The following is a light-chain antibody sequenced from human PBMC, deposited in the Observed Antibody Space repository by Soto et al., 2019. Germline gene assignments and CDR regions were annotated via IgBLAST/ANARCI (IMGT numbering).Light chain of an antibody. CDR1: SSDIGNYNY. CDR2: DVS. CDR3: CSYAGSSTL. Sequence: QSALTQPRSVSGSPGQSVTISCTGTSSDIGNYNYVSWYQQYPGKAPKLIIYDVSKRPSGIPDRFFGSKFGNTASLTISGLQAEDEADYYCCSYAGSSTLFGGGTKVTVL. J-gene: IGLJ3*02. V-gene: IGLV2-11*01.